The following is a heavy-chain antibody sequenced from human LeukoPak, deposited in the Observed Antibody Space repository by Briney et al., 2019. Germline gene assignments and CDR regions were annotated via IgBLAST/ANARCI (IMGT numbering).Heavy chain of an antibody. Sequence: GGSLRLSCAASGFTVSNNYMSWVRQAPGKGLEWVSVIYSGGNTYYADSVKGRFTISRDNSKNTLYLQMNSLRAEDTAVYYCAKDVNGEEKVVVPLDWGQGTLVTVSS. CDR2: IYSGGNT. J-gene: IGHJ4*02. CDR1: GFTVSNNY. D-gene: IGHD3-22*01. CDR3: AKDVNGEEKVVVPLD. V-gene: IGHV3-53*01.